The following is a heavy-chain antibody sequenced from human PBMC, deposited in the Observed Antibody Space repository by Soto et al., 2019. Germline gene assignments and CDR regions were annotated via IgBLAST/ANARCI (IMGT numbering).Heavy chain of an antibody. CDR1: GYTFTGYY. CDR2: INPNSGGT. J-gene: IGHJ4*02. D-gene: IGHD3-3*01. V-gene: IGHV1-2*04. Sequence: AASVKVSCKASGYTFTGYYMHWVRQAPGQGLEWMGWINPNSGGTNYAQKFQGWVTMTRDTSISTAYMELSRLRSDDTAVYYCARDGSLLRFLEWLFDYWGQGTLVTVSS. CDR3: ARDGSLLRFLEWLFDY.